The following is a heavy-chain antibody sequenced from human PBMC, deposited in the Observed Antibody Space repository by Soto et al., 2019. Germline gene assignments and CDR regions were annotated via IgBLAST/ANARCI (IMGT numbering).Heavy chain of an antibody. CDR3: VKAVFSGYYYVHFDY. CDR1: GFTFSSYG. V-gene: IGHV3-30*18. J-gene: IGHJ4*02. Sequence: GGSLRLSCAASGFTFSSYGMHWVRQAPGKGLEWVAVISHDGNNKNYADSVRGRFTISRDNSKNTLYLQMNSLRAEDTAVYYCVKAVFSGYYYVHFDYWGQGTLVTVSS. CDR2: ISHDGNNK. D-gene: IGHD3-22*01.